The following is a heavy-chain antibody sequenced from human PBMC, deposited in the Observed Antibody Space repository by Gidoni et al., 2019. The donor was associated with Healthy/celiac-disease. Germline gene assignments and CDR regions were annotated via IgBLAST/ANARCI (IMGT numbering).Heavy chain of an antibody. Sequence: EVQLVESGGGLVKPGRSLRLSCTASGFTFGDYAMSWFRQAPGKGLGWVGFMKSKAYGGTTEYAASVKGRFTISRDDSKSIAYLQMNSLKTEDTAVYYCTRDMGSFWRAYGSGSYGYYGMDVWGQGTTVTVSS. V-gene: IGHV3-49*05. CDR1: GFTFGDYA. CDR3: TRDMGSFWRAYGSGSYGYYGMDV. CDR2: MKSKAYGGTT. J-gene: IGHJ6*02. D-gene: IGHD3-10*01.